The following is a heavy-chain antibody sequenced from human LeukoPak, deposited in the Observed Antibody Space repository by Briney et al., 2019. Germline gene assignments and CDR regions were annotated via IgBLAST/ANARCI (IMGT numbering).Heavy chain of an antibody. Sequence: SVKVSCKASGGTFSSYAISWVRQAPGQGLEWMGGIIPIFGAANYAQKFQGRVTITADKSTSTAYMELSSLRSEDTAVYYCARPAGWGYYYYYMDVWGKGTTVTVSS. CDR1: GGTFSSYA. CDR2: IIPIFGAA. D-gene: IGHD3-16*01. J-gene: IGHJ6*03. CDR3: ARPAGWGYYYYYMDV. V-gene: IGHV1-69*06.